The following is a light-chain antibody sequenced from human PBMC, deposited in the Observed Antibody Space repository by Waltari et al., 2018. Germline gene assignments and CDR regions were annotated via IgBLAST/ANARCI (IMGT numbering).Light chain of an antibody. CDR2: KDN. V-gene: IGLV6-57*03. J-gene: IGLJ6*01. Sequence: VFTQPHSVSGSPGQTVTISCTRSSGSIDSKYVQWYQQRPGSAPTTVIYKDNQNPSGVPDRCSWSIDSSSNSASLTISGLKAEDEADYYCQSADGSYNDVFGSGTKLTVL. CDR3: QSADGSYNDV. CDR1: SGSIDSKY.